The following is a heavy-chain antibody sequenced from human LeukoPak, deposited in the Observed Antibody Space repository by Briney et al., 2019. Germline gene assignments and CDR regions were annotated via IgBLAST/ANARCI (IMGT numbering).Heavy chain of an antibody. J-gene: IGHJ1*01. D-gene: IGHD5-18*01. CDR1: GFTFDDYA. Sequence: GGSLRLSCAASGFTFDDYAMHWVRQDPGKGLEWVSGISWNSGSIGYADSVKGRFTISRDNAKNSLYLQMNSLRAEDTALYYCAKDMAGQLWFFQHWGQGTLVTVSS. V-gene: IGHV3-9*01. CDR3: AKDMAGQLWFFQH. CDR2: ISWNSGSI.